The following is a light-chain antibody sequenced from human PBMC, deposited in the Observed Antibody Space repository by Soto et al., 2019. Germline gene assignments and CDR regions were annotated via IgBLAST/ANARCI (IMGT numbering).Light chain of an antibody. J-gene: IGLJ1*01. Sequence: QSVLTQPASVSGSPGQSITISCTGTRGDVGGYNYVSWYQQHPGKAPKLMIYDVSNRPSGVSNRFSGSKSGNTASLTISGLQAEDEADYYCSSYTSSSSYVFGNGTKVTVL. V-gene: IGLV2-14*01. CDR1: RGDVGGYNY. CDR3: SSYTSSSSYV. CDR2: DVS.